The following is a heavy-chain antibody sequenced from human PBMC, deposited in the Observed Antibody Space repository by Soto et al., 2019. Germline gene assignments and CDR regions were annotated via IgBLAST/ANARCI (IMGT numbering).Heavy chain of an antibody. CDR3: ARSDGRY. CDR1: GGSISSYN. Sequence: SQTLSLTCTVSGGSISSYNWSSIRQPPGKGLEWIGYIYYSGSTTYTPSLKSRVTISVDTSKNQFSLKLSSVTAADTAVYYCARSDGRYWGQGTLVTVSS. J-gene: IGHJ4*02. V-gene: IGHV4-59*01. CDR2: IYYSGST.